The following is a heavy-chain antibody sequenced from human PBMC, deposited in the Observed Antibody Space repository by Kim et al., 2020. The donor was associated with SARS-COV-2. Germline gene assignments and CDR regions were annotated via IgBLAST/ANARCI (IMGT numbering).Heavy chain of an antibody. D-gene: IGHD3-10*01. V-gene: IGHV1-46*01. CDR1: GYTFTSYY. CDR2: INPSGGST. Sequence: ASVKVSCKASGYTFTSYYMHWVRQAPGQGLEWMGIINPSGGSTSYAQKFQGRVTMTRDTSTSTVYMELSSLRSEDTAVYYCARDGTGSGEIGYGYYYYMDVWGEGTTVTVSS. CDR3: ARDGTGSGEIGYGYYYYMDV. J-gene: IGHJ6*03.